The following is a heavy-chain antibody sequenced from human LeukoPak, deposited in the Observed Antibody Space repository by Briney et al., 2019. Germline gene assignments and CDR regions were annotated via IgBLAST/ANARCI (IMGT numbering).Heavy chain of an antibody. Sequence: ASVKVSRKASGYAFTSYGISWVRQAPGQGLEWMGWISAYNGNTNYAQKLQGRVTMTTDTSTSTAYMELRSLRSDDTAVYYCARVRNWGSYYYYYMDVWGKGTTVTVSS. CDR2: ISAYNGNT. CDR1: GYAFTSYG. CDR3: ARVRNWGSYYYYYMDV. J-gene: IGHJ6*03. D-gene: IGHD7-27*01. V-gene: IGHV1-18*01.